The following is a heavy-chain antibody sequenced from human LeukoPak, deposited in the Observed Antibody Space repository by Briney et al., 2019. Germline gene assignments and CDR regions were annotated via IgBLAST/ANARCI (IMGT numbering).Heavy chain of an antibody. CDR1: GGSFSGYY. J-gene: IGHJ4*02. V-gene: IGHV4-34*01. CDR3: ASPVSGSSGWYYNY. Sequence: SETLSLTCAVYGGSFSGYYWSWIRQPPGKGLEWIGEINHSGSTNYNPSLKSRVTISVDTSKNQFSLKLSSVTAADTAVYYCASPVSGSSGWYYNYWGQGTLVTVSS. D-gene: IGHD6-19*01. CDR2: INHSGST.